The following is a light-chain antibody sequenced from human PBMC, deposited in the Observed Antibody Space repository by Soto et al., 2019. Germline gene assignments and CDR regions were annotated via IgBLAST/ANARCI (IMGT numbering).Light chain of an antibody. V-gene: IGKV1-33*01. CDR3: QQYDNARGYT. CDR1: QDISNY. J-gene: IGKJ2*01. CDR2: DAS. Sequence: DIQMTQSPSSLSASVGDRVTITCQASQDISNYLNWYQQKPGKAPKLLIYDASNLETGVPSRFSGSGSGTDFTFTISSLQPEDIATYYCQQYDNARGYTFGQGTKLEIK.